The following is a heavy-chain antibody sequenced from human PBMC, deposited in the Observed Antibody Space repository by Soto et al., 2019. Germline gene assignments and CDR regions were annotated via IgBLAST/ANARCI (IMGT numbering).Heavy chain of an antibody. CDR2: MHPGGST. J-gene: IGHJ6*01. D-gene: IGHD1-1*01. V-gene: IGHV4-4*02. Sequence: QVQPQESGPGLVKPSDTLSLTCAVSGGSINSVNWWSWVRQSPGKGLEWIGEMHPGGSTNYNPSLQSRVTVSMDKSRNQFSLRMSSVTAADTAVYFCARHGHNIYGFDVWGRGNTVTVSS. CDR1: GGSINSVNW. CDR3: ARHGHNIYGFDV.